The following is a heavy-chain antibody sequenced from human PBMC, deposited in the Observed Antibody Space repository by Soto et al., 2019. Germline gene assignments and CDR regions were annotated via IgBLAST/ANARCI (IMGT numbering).Heavy chain of an antibody. J-gene: IGHJ3*01. Sequence: QITLEESGPTLVKPTQTVALTCTFSGFSLTTRGVGVVWISQPPGQALEWLALIYWDDDKPYSPSLKSRLTIARDTSNNQVVLTMTNMDPLDTDQYYCSQTGRLADRPACSVFYAVDVWGPGTMVNVSS. V-gene: IGHV2-5*02. D-gene: IGHD6-6*01. CDR2: IYWDDDK. CDR3: SQTGRLADRPACSVFYAVDV. CDR1: GFSLTTRGVG.